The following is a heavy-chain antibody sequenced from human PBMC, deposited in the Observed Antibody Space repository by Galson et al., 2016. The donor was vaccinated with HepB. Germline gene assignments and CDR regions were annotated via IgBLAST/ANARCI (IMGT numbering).Heavy chain of an antibody. CDR3: ARGGAYYGSGRARYYYYGFDV. Sequence: TLSLTCAVYGGSIGYYWSWIRQPPGKGLEWIAEINPSGSTSCNPSLKSRVTISVDTSKNQISLNLRSVTAADTAVYYCARGGAYYGSGRARYYYYGFDVWGQGTLVTVSS. D-gene: IGHD3-10*01. V-gene: IGHV4-34*01. CDR1: GGSIGYY. CDR2: INPSGST. J-gene: IGHJ5*02.